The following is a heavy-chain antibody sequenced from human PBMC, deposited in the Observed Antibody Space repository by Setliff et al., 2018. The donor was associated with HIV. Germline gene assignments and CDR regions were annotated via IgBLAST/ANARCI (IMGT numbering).Heavy chain of an antibody. CDR3: ARHKNGGYSLDN. CDR2: IDPSNSNT. V-gene: IGHV5-10-1*01. D-gene: IGHD2-15*01. CDR1: GYSFTSYW. Sequence: GESLKISCKGSGYSFTSYWISWVRQMPGKGLEWMGRIDPSNSNTNYSPSFQGHVSISADRSISTAYLQWSSLKASDTAIYYCARHKNGGYSLDNWGQGTLVTVSS. J-gene: IGHJ4*02.